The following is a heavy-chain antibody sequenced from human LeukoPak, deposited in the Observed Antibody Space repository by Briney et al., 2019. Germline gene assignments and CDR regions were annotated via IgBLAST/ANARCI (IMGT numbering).Heavy chain of an antibody. CDR3: ARVGWFGELAGGY. V-gene: IGHV4-39*07. CDR2: IYYSGST. Sequence: SSETLSLTCTVSGGSISSSSYYWGWIRQPPGKGLEWIGSIYYSGSTYYNPSLKSRVTISVDTSKNQFSLKLSSVTAADTAVYYCARVGWFGELAGGYWGQGTLVTVSS. D-gene: IGHD3-10*01. J-gene: IGHJ4*02. CDR1: GGSISSSSYY.